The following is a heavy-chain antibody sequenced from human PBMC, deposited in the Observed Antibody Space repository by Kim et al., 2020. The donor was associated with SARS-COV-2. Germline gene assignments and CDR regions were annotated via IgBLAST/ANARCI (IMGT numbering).Heavy chain of an antibody. Sequence: GGSLRLSCAASGFMFDDYSMHWVRQIPGKGLEWVSLIDRYGRRTLHADALRGRFTISRDNSRNSVYLEMNGLRPDDTDFYYCVKEMACTRWITFDGWGQGTLVTVSS. CDR2: IDRYGRRT. D-gene: IGHD5-12*01. V-gene: IGHV3-43*01. J-gene: IGHJ4*02. CDR1: GFMFDDYS. CDR3: VKEMACTRWITFDG.